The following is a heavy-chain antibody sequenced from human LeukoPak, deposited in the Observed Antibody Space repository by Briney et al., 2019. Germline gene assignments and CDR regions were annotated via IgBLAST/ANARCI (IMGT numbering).Heavy chain of an antibody. D-gene: IGHD6-19*01. J-gene: IGHJ4*02. Sequence: GGSLRLSCAASGFTFDDYGMSWVRQAPGKGLEWVSGINWNGGSTGYADSVKGRFTISRDNAKNSLYLQMNTLRAEDTAVYYCARDLYSTGWYRRFDCWGQGTLVTVSS. V-gene: IGHV3-20*04. CDR3: ARDLYSTGWYRRFDC. CDR1: GFTFDDYG. CDR2: INWNGGST.